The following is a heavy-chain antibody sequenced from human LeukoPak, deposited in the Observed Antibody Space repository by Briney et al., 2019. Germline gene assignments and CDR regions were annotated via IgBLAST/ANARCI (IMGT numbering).Heavy chain of an antibody. CDR1: GFTFSSYA. D-gene: IGHD2-15*01. Sequence: GGSLRLSCAASGFTFSSYAMSWVRQAPGKGLEWVSAISGSGGSTYYADSVKGRFTISRDNSKYTLYLQMNSLRAEDTAVYYCAKDPDIVVVVAAWYNWFDPWGQGTLVTVSS. CDR3: AKDPDIVVVVAAWYNWFDP. CDR2: ISGSGGST. V-gene: IGHV3-23*01. J-gene: IGHJ5*02.